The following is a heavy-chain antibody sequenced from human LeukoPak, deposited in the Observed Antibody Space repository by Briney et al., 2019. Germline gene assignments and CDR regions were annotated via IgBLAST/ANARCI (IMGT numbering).Heavy chain of an antibody. CDR3: ARESVVGAQFDY. V-gene: IGHV1-69*13. Sequence: SVKVSCKASGYTFTSYGISWVRQAPGQGLEWMGGIIPIFGTANYAQKFQGRVTITADESTSTAYMELSSLRSEDTAVYYCARESVVGAQFDYWGQGTLVTVSS. J-gene: IGHJ4*02. D-gene: IGHD1-26*01. CDR1: GYTFTSYG. CDR2: IIPIFGTA.